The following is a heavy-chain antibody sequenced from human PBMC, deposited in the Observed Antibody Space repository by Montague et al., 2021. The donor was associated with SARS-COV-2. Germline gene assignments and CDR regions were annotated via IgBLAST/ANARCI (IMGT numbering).Heavy chain of an antibody. V-gene: IGHV4-39*02. J-gene: IGHJ2*01. CDR3: ARDVDPFGGNCRNWYFEP. D-gene: IGHD4-23*01. Sequence: SETLSLTCTVSGGSISSNLFYRVWIRPLPGKGLDWIGSISYSGSTYSTPSLKSRVTLSVDTSKNQFSLKLISLTAADTAMYYCARDVDPFGGNCRNWYFEPWGRATRVTVSS. CDR1: GGSISSNLFY. CDR2: ISYSGST.